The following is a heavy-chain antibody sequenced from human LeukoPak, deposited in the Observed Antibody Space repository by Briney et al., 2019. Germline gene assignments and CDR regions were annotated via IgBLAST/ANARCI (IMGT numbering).Heavy chain of an antibody. CDR3: ARGGRRNDY. J-gene: IGHJ4*02. D-gene: IGHD6-6*01. Sequence: SETLSLTCAVYGGSFSGYYWSWIRQPPGEGLEWIGEINHSGSTNYNPSLKSRVTISVDTSKNQFSLKLSSVTAADTAVYYCARGGRRNDYWGQGTLVTVSS. V-gene: IGHV4-34*01. CDR2: INHSGST. CDR1: GGSFSGYY.